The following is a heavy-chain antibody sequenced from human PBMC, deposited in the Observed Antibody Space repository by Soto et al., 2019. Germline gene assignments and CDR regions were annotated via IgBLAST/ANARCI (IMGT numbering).Heavy chain of an antibody. Sequence: QVQLVQSGAEVKKPGSSVKVSCKASGGTFSSYAISWVRQAPGQGLEWMGGIIPIFGTANYAQKFQGRVTITAYESTRTAYMELSRLRSEDTAVYYCASLYSSSWYSRVKSSDYYYYYGMDVWGQGPTVTVSS. CDR2: IIPIFGTA. J-gene: IGHJ6*02. V-gene: IGHV1-69*01. CDR3: ASLYSSSWYSRVKSSDYYYYYGMDV. D-gene: IGHD6-13*01. CDR1: GGTFSSYA.